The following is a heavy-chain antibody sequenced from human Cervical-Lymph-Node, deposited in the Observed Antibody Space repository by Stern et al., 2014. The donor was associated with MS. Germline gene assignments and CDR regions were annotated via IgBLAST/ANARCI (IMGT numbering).Heavy chain of an antibody. J-gene: IGHJ4*02. V-gene: IGHV4-39*01. Sequence: QVQLQESGPGLLKPSETLSLTCTVSGDSISTRNYYWGWVRQAPGRGLEWIGSIYYSGSTYYNPSLESRVSTSIDTSKNQFSLRLISVTAADTAVYFCARLKRPFFDSWGQGALVTVSS. D-gene: IGHD6-6*01. CDR1: GDSISTRNYY. CDR3: ARLKRPFFDS. CDR2: IYYSGST.